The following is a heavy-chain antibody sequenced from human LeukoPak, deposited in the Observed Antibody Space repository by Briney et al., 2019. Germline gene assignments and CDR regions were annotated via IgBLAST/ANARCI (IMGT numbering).Heavy chain of an antibody. CDR2: ICTSGST. D-gene: IGHD3-9*01. V-gene: IGHV4-4*07. Sequence: PSETLSLTCTVSGGSISSYYWSWIRQPAGKGLEWIGRICTSGSTNYNPSLKSRVAMSVDTSKNQFSLKLSSVTAADTAVYYCARDLGSTGYAPFDYWGQGTLVTVSS. CDR3: ARDLGSTGYAPFDY. J-gene: IGHJ4*02. CDR1: GGSISSYY.